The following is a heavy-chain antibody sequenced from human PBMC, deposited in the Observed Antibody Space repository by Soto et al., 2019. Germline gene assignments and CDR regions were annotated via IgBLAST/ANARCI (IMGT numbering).Heavy chain of an antibody. CDR3: AHRGYMDGNWEHGYFDY. Sequence: QITLKESGPTRVRPTQTLALTCTFSGFSLTTSGVGVGWIRKTPGKALEWLAVIYWDDDKRYSPSLKSRLTITKDTSENQGVLTMADMHPGDTAPYFCAHRGYMDGNWEHGYFDYWGQGTLVTVSS. V-gene: IGHV2-5*02. CDR2: IYWDDDK. J-gene: IGHJ4*02. CDR1: GFSLTTSGVG. D-gene: IGHD7-27*01.